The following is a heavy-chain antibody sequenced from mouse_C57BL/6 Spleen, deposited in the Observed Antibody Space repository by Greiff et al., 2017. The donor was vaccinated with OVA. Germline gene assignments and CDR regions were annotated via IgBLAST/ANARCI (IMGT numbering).Heavy chain of an antibody. CDR1: GYTFTNYW. V-gene: IGHV1-63*01. Sequence: QVQLQQSGAELVRPGTSVKMSCKASGYTFTNYWIGWAKQRPGHGLEWIGDIYPGGGYTNYNEKFKGKATLTADKSSSTAYMQFSSLTSEDSAIYYCARGDYDGRGYYFDYWGQGTTLTVSS. J-gene: IGHJ2*01. CDR2: IYPGGGYT. CDR3: ARGDYDGRGYYFDY. D-gene: IGHD2-4*01.